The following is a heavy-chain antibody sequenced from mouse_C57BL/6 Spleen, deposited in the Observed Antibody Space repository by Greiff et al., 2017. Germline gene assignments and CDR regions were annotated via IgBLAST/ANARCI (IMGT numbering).Heavy chain of an antibody. D-gene: IGHD1-1*01. Sequence: VQLKQSVAELVRPGASVKLSCTASGFNIKNTYMHWVKQRPEQGLEWIGRIDPANGNTKYAPKFQGKATITADTSSNTAYLQLSSLTSKDTAIYYCARVITTVVAHYYAMDYWGQGTSVTVSS. CDR2: IDPANGNT. CDR1: GFNIKNTY. J-gene: IGHJ4*01. CDR3: ARVITTVVAHYYAMDY. V-gene: IGHV14-3*01.